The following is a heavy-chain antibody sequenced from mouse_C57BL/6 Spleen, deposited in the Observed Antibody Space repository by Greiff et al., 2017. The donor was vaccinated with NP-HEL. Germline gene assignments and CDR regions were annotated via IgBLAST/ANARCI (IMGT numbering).Heavy chain of an antibody. D-gene: IGHD4-1*01. CDR1: GFTFSSYA. CDR3: GRGETGTGVDY. CDR2: ISDGGSYT. Sequence: EVMLVESGGGLVKPGGSLKLSCAASGFTFSSYAMSWVRQTPEKRLEWVATISDGGSYTYYPDNVKGRFTISRDNAKNNLYLQMSHLKPEDTAMYYWGRGETGTGVDYWGQGTTLTVSS. J-gene: IGHJ2*01. V-gene: IGHV5-4*03.